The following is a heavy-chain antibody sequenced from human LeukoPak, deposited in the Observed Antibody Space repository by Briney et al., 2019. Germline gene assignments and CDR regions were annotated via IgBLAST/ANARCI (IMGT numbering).Heavy chain of an antibody. Sequence: KPSETLSLTCAVYGVSFSGYYWSWIRQPPGKGLEWIGEINHSGSTNYNPSLKSRVTISVDTSKNQFSLKLSSVTAADTAVYYCAREGGSGSYSAFDYWGQGTLVTVSS. J-gene: IGHJ4*02. CDR3: AREGGSGSYSAFDY. CDR2: INHSGST. V-gene: IGHV4-34*01. D-gene: IGHD3-10*01. CDR1: GVSFSGYY.